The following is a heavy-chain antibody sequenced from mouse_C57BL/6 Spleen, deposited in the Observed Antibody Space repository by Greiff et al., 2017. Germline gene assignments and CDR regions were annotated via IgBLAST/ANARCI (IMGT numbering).Heavy chain of an antibody. CDR2: IRNKADNHAT. J-gene: IGHJ3*01. Sequence: EVMLVESGGGLVQPGGSMKLSCAASGFTFSDAWMNWVSQSTEKGLEWVAEIRNKADNHATYYAESVKGRFTISRDDSKSSVYLQMNSLRAEDTGIYCCTRITGTEFAYWGQGTLVTVSA. D-gene: IGHD4-1*01. V-gene: IGHV6-6*01. CDR3: TRITGTEFAY. CDR1: GFTFSDAW.